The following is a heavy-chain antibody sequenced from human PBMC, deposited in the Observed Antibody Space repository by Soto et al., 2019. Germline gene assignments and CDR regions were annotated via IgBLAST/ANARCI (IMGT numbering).Heavy chain of an antibody. CDR3: ATDSRGSGSYYNSSYYYYYMDV. Sequence: ASVKVSCKVSGYTLTELSMHWVRQAPGKGLEWMGGFDPEDGETIYAQKFQGRVTMTEDTSTDTAYMELSSLRSEDTAVYYCATDSRGSGSYYNSSYYYYYMDVWGKGTTVTVSS. J-gene: IGHJ6*03. CDR2: FDPEDGET. V-gene: IGHV1-24*01. CDR1: GYTLTELS. D-gene: IGHD3-10*01.